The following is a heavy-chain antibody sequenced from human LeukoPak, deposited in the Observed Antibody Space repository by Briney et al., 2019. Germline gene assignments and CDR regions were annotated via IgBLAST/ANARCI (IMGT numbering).Heavy chain of an antibody. CDR3: ARESKSSRNFDY. CDR1: GFTFSSYS. V-gene: IGHV3-21*01. CDR2: ISSSSSYI. Sequence: GGSLRLSCAASGFTFSSYSMNWVRQAPGKGLEWVSSISSSSSYIYHADSVKGRFTISRDNAKNSLYLQMNSLRAEDTAVYYCARESKSSRNFDYWGQGTLVTVSS. J-gene: IGHJ4*02.